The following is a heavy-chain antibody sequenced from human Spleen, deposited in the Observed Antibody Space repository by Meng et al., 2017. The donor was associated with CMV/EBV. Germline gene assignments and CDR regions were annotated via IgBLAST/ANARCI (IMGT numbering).Heavy chain of an antibody. CDR1: GCTFSNRD. CDR3: ARLNLVGHQLPWYYFDY. CDR2: VSWNGSRT. J-gene: IGHJ4*02. D-gene: IGHD2-2*01. V-gene: IGHV3-19*01. Sequence: GEYLKIPCAASGCTFSNRDSNWVRQAPGKGLEWVSGVSWNGSRTHYADSVKGRFIISRDNAKNSLYLQMNSRRAEDTAVYYCARLNLVGHQLPWYYFDYWGQGTLVTVSS.